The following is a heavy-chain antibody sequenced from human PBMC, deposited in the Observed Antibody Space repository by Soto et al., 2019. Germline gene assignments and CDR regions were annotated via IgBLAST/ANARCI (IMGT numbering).Heavy chain of an antibody. CDR1: GFTFSSFW. J-gene: IGHJ4*02. Sequence: ELQLVESGGGLVQPGGSLRLSCAVSGFTFSSFWMHWVRQATGEGLVWVSRINTDGSSTSYADSVKGRFTISRDNAKNTLYLPMNSRRVEDTAMYYCAKRGVDTFGLSYWGQGTLVTVSS. D-gene: IGHD3-10*01. CDR3: AKRGVDTFGLSY. V-gene: IGHV3-74*01. CDR2: INTDGSST.